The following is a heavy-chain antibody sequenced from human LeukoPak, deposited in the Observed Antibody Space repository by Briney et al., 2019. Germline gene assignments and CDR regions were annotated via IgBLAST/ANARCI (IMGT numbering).Heavy chain of an antibody. CDR2: IYTSGST. D-gene: IGHD3-10*01. CDR3: ARENISLLWFGELLGYYFDY. J-gene: IGHJ4*02. V-gene: IGHV4-4*07. Sequence: PSETLSLTCTVSGGSISSYYWSWIRQPAGKGLEWIGRIYTSGSTNYNPSLKSRVTMSVDTSKNQFSLKLSSVTAAGTAVYYCARENISLLWFGELLGYYFDYWGQGTLVTVFS. CDR1: GGSISSYY.